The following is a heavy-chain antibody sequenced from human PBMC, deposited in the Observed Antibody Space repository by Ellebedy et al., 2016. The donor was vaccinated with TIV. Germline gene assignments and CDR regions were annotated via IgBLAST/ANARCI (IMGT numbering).Heavy chain of an antibody. Sequence: GESLKISCAASGFTFSSYAMSWVRQAPGKGLEWVANIKQDGSERYYVASVEGRFIISRDNANNSLSLRINNPRDEDTAVYYCARSGSSSWYFDLWGRGTLVTVSS. J-gene: IGHJ2*01. D-gene: IGHD1-1*01. CDR2: IKQDGSER. V-gene: IGHV3-7*03. CDR1: GFTFSSYA. CDR3: ARSGSSSWYFDL.